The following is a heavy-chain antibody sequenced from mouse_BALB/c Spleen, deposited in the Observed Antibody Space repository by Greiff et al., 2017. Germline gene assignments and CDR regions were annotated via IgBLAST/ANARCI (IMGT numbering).Heavy chain of an antibody. V-gene: IGHV2-2*02. CDR1: GLSFTSYG. D-gene: IGHD4-1*01. Sequence: VQLVESGPGLVQPSQSLSITCTVSGLSFTSYGVHWVRQSPGKGLEWLGVIWSGGSTDYNAAFISRLSLSKDSSKSQVFFKMNSLQANDTAIYYCARWDFYLGNWGQGTTLTVSS. CDR3: ARWDFYLGN. CDR2: IWSGGST. J-gene: IGHJ2*01.